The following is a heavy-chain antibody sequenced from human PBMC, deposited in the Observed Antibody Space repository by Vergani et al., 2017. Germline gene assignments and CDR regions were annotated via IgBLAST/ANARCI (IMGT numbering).Heavy chain of an antibody. CDR3: ARRSSSYYYYYGMDV. Sequence: QLQLQESGPGLVKPSETLSLTCTVSGGSISSSSYYWGWIRQPPGKGLEWIGSIYYSGSTNYNPSLKSRVTISVDTSKNQFSLKLSSVTAADTAVYYCARRSSSYYYYYGMDVWGQGTTVTVSS. V-gene: IGHV4-39*07. CDR2: IYYSGST. D-gene: IGHD6-13*01. J-gene: IGHJ6*02. CDR1: GGSISSSSYY.